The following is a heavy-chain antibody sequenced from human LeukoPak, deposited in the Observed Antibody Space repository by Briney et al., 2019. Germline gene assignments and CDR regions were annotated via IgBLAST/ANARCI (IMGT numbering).Heavy chain of an antibody. J-gene: IGHJ4*02. V-gene: IGHV3-20*04. CDR3: ARGYGSGSYYKNPIDY. CDR2: INWNGGST. CDR1: GFTFSDYY. Sequence: GGSLRLSCAASGFTFSDYYMSWVRQAPGKGLEWVSGINWNGGSTGYADSVKGRFTISRDNAKNSLYLQMNSLRAEDTALYYCARGYGSGSYYKNPIDYWGQGTLVTVSS. D-gene: IGHD3-10*01.